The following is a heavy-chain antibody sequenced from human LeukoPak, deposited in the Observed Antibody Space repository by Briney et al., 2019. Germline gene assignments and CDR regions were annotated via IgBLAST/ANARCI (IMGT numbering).Heavy chain of an antibody. CDR2: INPNSGGT. CDR3: ARGTGEGYTYGRYYFDY. J-gene: IGHJ4*02. CDR1: RYTFTGYY. D-gene: IGHD5-18*01. V-gene: IGHV1-2*02. Sequence: ASVTVSCKASRYTFTGYYMHWVRQAPGQGLEWMGWINPNSGGTDYAQKLQGRVTMTRDTTISTAYKELSRLRSDDTAAYYCARGTGEGYTYGRYYFDYWGQGTLVTVSS.